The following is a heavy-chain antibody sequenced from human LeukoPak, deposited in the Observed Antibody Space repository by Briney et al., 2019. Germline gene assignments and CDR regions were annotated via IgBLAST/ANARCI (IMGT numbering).Heavy chain of an antibody. Sequence: SETLSLTCTVSGGSIINYYWSWIRQPPGKGLEWIGYIHYSGSTNYNPSLKSRVTISVDTSKNQFSLKVNSVTAADTAVYYCERDGLGYGCRFDFRRRGTLVTVSS. CDR3: ERDGLGYGCRFDF. V-gene: IGHV4-59*01. CDR2: IHYSGST. D-gene: IGHD4-17*01. J-gene: IGHJ2*01. CDR1: GGSIINYY.